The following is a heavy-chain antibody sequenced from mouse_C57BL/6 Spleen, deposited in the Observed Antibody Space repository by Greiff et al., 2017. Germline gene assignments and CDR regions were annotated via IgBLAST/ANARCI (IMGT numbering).Heavy chain of an antibody. Sequence: QVHVKQSGPGLVQPSQSLSITCTVSGFSLTSYGVHWVRQSPGKGLEWLGVIWSGGSTDYNAAFISRLSISKDNSKSQVFFKMNSLQADDTSIYYCARNSLGRGYYAMDYWGQGTSVTVSS. V-gene: IGHV2-2*01. CDR2: IWSGGST. D-gene: IGHD4-1*01. CDR3: ARNSLGRGYYAMDY. CDR1: GFSLTSYG. J-gene: IGHJ4*01.